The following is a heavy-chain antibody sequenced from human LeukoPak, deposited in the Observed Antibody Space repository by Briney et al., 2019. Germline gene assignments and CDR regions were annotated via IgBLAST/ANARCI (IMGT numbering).Heavy chain of an antibody. J-gene: IGHJ4*02. D-gene: IGHD3-22*01. CDR3: AKDYYDSSGYYGLFDY. Sequence: GGSLRLSCAASGFTFSSYAMSWVRQAPGRGLELVTAISGSGGSTYYADSVKGRFTISRDNSKNTLYLQMNSLRAEDTAVYYCAKDYYDSSGYYGLFDYWGQGTLVTVSS. V-gene: IGHV3-23*01. CDR2: ISGSGGST. CDR1: GFTFSSYA.